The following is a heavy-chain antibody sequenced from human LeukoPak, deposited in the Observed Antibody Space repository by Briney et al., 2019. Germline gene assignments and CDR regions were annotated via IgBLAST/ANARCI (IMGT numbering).Heavy chain of an antibody. D-gene: IGHD4-11*01. CDR3: AAYSNYVGEEIAPLYFDY. CDR1: GFTLSSYA. V-gene: IGHV3-30*04. Sequence: GGSLRLSCAASGFTLSSYATHWVRQAPGKGLEWVAVISYDGSNKYYADSVKGRFTISRDNSKNTLYLQMNSLRAEDTAVYYCAAYSNYVGEEIAPLYFDYWGQGTLVTVS. CDR2: ISYDGSNK. J-gene: IGHJ4*02.